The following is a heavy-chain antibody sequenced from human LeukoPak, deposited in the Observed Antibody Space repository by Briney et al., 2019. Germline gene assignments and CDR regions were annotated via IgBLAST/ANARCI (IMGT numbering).Heavy chain of an antibody. CDR1: GYTFTSYG. CDR2: ISAYNGNT. J-gene: IGHJ4*02. Sequence: ASVKVSCKASGYTFTSYGISWVRQAPGQGLEWMGWISAYNGNTSYAQKLQGRVTMTTDTSTSTAYMELRSLRSDDTAVYYCAREYYYDSSGYYPDYWGQGTLVTVSS. CDR3: AREYYYDSSGYYPDY. V-gene: IGHV1-18*01. D-gene: IGHD3-22*01.